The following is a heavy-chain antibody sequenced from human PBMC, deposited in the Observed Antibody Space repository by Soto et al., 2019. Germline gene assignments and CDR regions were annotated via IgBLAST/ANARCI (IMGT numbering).Heavy chain of an antibody. CDR3: ARGGAARPWNWFHP. Sequence: SETLSLTCAVSGGSISSGGYSWSWIRQPPGKGLEWIGYIYHSGSTYYNPSLKSRVTISVDRSKNQFSLKLSSVTAADTAVYYCARGGAARPWNWFHPCGQGTLVTVYS. V-gene: IGHV4-30-2*01. D-gene: IGHD6-6*01. J-gene: IGHJ5*02. CDR2: IYHSGST. CDR1: GGSISSGGYS.